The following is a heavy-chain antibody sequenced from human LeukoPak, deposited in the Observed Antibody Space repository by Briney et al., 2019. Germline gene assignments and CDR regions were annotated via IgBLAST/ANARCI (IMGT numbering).Heavy chain of an antibody. Sequence: ASVKVSCKVSGYTLTDLPMHWVRQAPGKGLEWMGRFDPEDGKTIYAQRFRGRVTVTEDTSTDTAYMELSSLRSDDTAMYYCATHTEYYEDSSGYYAHWGQGTLVTVSS. CDR3: ATHTEYYEDSSGYYAH. CDR1: GYTLTDLP. J-gene: IGHJ4*02. D-gene: IGHD3-22*01. CDR2: FDPEDGKT. V-gene: IGHV1-24*01.